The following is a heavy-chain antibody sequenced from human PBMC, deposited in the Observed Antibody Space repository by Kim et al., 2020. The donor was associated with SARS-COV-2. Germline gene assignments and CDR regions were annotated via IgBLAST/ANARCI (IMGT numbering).Heavy chain of an antibody. V-gene: IGHV4-39*01. CDR2: IYYSGST. CDR1: GGSISSSSYY. CDR3: ARSRILYHYYYYYMDV. D-gene: IGHD2-15*01. J-gene: IGHJ6*03. Sequence: SETLSLTCTVSGGSISSSSYYWGWIRQPPGKGLEWIGSIYYSGSTYYNPSLKSRVTISVDTAKNQFSLKLSSVTAADTAVYYCARSRILYHYYYYYMDV.